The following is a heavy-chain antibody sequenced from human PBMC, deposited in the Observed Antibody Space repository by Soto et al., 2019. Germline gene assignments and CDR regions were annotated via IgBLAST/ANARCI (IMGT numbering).Heavy chain of an antibody. D-gene: IGHD3-3*01. CDR1: GGSVSSGSYY. J-gene: IGHJ6*02. CDR3: ARDYWHGDALWSGYARSTYYYGMDV. Sequence: SETLSLTCTVSGGSVSSGSYYWSWIRQPPGKGLEWIGYIYYSGSTNYNPSLKSRVTISVDTSKNQFSLKLSSVTAADTAVYYCARDYWHGDALWSGYARSTYYYGMDVWGQGTTVTVSS. CDR2: IYYSGST. V-gene: IGHV4-61*01.